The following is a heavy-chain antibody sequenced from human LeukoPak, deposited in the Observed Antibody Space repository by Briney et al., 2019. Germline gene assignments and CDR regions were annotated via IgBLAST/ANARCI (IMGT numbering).Heavy chain of an antibody. D-gene: IGHD6-13*01. Sequence: GGSLRLSCAASGFTFSSFAMSWVRQAPGKGLEWVANIKQDGSEKYYVDSVKGRFTISRDNAKNSLYLQMNSLRAEDTAMYYCARDSAGNDYWGQGTLVTVSS. CDR3: ARDSAGNDY. CDR2: IKQDGSEK. V-gene: IGHV3-7*01. J-gene: IGHJ4*02. CDR1: GFTFSSFA.